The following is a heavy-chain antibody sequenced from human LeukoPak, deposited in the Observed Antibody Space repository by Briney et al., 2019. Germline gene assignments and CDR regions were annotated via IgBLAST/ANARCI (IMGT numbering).Heavy chain of an antibody. D-gene: IGHD4-17*01. Sequence: SETLSLTCTVSGGSISSYYWSWIRQPPGKGLEWIGYIYYSGSTNYNPSLKSRVTISVDTSKNQFSLKLSSVTAADTAVYYCARAGPGDVKTTDYWGQGTLVTVSS. CDR3: ARAGPGDVKTTDY. CDR1: GGSISSYY. CDR2: IYYSGST. V-gene: IGHV4-59*01. J-gene: IGHJ4*02.